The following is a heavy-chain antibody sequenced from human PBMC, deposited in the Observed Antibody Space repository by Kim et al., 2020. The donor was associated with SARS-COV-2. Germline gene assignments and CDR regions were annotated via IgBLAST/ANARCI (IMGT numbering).Heavy chain of an antibody. CDR2: ISAYNGNT. D-gene: IGHD3-10*01. CDR1: GYTFTSYG. J-gene: IGHJ6*02. V-gene: IGHV1-18*01. Sequence: ASVKVSCKASGYTFTSYGITWVRQAPGQGLEWMGWISAYNGNTNYAQKLQGRVTMTTDTSTSTAYMERRRLRSDDTAVYYCARDYYGSGSYLFSGYYYGMDVWGQGTTVTVSS. CDR3: ARDYYGSGSYLFSGYYYGMDV.